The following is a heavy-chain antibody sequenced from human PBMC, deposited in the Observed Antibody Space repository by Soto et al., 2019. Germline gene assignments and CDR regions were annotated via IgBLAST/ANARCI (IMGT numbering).Heavy chain of an antibody. J-gene: IGHJ4*02. Sequence: SETLSLTCTVSGGSISSGDYYWSWIRQPPGKGLEWIGYIYYNGSTYYNPSLKSRVTISVDTSKNQFSLKLSSVTAADTAVYYCARVGGIQLWPGYFDYWGQGTLVTVSS. CDR3: ARVGGIQLWPGYFDY. V-gene: IGHV4-30-4*01. CDR1: GGSISSGDYY. D-gene: IGHD5-18*01. CDR2: IYYNGST.